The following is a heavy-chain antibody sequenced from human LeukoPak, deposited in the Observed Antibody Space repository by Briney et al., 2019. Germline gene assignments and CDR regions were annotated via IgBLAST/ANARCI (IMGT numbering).Heavy chain of an antibody. CDR2: INPSGGST. CDR1: GYTFTSYY. CDR3: ARGSYGYYYYYGMDV. D-gene: IGHD5-18*01. Sequence: ASVKVSCKASGYTFTSYYMHWVRQAPGQGLEWMGIINPSGGSTSYAQKFQGRVTMTRNTSISTAYMELSSLRSEDTAVYYCARGSYGYYYYYGMDVWGQGTTVTVSS. V-gene: IGHV1-46*01. J-gene: IGHJ6*02.